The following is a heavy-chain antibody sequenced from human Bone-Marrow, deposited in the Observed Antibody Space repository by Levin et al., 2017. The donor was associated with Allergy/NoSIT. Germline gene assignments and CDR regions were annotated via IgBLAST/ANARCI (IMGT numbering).Heavy chain of an antibody. D-gene: IGHD1-1*01. CDR1: GGSVTSYY. J-gene: IGHJ6*03. Sequence: KSSETLSLTCSVSGGSVTSYYWSWIRQPPGKGLEWIGYVYFTGSTSYNPSLESRVTISLDTSTVEFSLKLTSATAADTAVYYCAGWDDDGYYYYYMDVWGKGTTVTVSS. CDR2: VYFTGST. V-gene: IGHV4-59*02. CDR3: AGWDDDGYYYYYMDV.